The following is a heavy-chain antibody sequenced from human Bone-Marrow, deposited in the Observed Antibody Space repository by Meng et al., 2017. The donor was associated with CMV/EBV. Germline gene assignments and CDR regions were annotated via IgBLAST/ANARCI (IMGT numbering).Heavy chain of an antibody. CDR2: IKRKSDGGTT. D-gene: IGHD1-1*01. CDR3: ATGTGRSDFDY. Sequence: GESLKISCAASGFSFSNAWMSWVRQAPGKGLEWVGRIKRKSDGGTTDYGAPVKGRFTISRDDSKDTLYLQMNSLQTEDTALYYCATGTGRSDFDYWGQRTLVTVSS. V-gene: IGHV3-15*01. CDR1: GFSFSNAW. J-gene: IGHJ4*02.